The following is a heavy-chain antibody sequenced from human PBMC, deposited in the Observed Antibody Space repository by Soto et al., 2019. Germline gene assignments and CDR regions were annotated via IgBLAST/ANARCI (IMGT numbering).Heavy chain of an antibody. V-gene: IGHV4-31*03. J-gene: IGHJ4*02. CDR2: IYYSGST. CDR1: GGSISSGGYY. D-gene: IGHD6-13*01. CDR3: ARASSSSESVDY. Sequence: SETLSLTCTVSGGSISSGGYYWSWIRQHPGKGLEWIGYIYYSGSTYYNPSLKSRVTISVDTSKNQFSLKLSSVTAADTAVYYCARASSSSESVDYWGQGTLVTVSS.